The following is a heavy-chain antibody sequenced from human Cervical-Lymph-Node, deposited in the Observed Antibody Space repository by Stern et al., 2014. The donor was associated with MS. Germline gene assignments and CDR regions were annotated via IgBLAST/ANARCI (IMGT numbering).Heavy chain of an antibody. V-gene: IGHV4-61*01. CDR3: ARNFKYSTWDY. D-gene: IGHD2/OR15-2a*01. J-gene: IGHJ4*02. CDR2: FYYNGIT. CDR1: GESVGSGSYY. Sequence: QVQLVESGPGLVKPSGTLSLTCSVSGESVGSGSYYWSWIRQPPGQGLEWIGYFYYNGITDYNPSLKSRVSISGDTKTNQFSLKLTSVTAADTAVYYCARNFKYSTWDYWGQGALVTISS.